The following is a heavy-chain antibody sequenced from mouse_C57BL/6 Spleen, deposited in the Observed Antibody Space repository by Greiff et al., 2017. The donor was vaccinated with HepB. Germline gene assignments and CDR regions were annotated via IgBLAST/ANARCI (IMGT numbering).Heavy chain of an antibody. Sequence: VQLQQSGAELVKPGASVKISCKASGYAFSSYWMNWVKQRPGKGLEWIGQIYPGDGDTTYNQKFKAKATLTVDKSSSTAYMQLKSLTSEDSAVYYCARGGPLDYWGQGTSVTVSS. CDR3: ARGGPLDY. CDR2: IYPGDGDT. CDR1: GYAFSSYW. J-gene: IGHJ4*01. D-gene: IGHD3-3*01. V-gene: IGHV1-80*01.